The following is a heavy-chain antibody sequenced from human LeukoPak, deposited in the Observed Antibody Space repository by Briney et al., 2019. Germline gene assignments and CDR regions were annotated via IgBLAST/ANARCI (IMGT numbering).Heavy chain of an antibody. CDR3: ARAPEWGKANYYYYMDV. J-gene: IGHJ6*03. CDR1: GYTFTSYD. V-gene: IGHV1-8*01. CDR2: MNPNSGNT. D-gene: IGHD1-26*01. Sequence: ASVKVSCKPSGYTFTSYDINWVRQATGQGLEWMGWMNPNSGNTGYAQKFQGRVTMTRNTSISTAYMELSSLRSEDTAVYYCARAPEWGKANYYYYMDVWGKGTTVTVSS.